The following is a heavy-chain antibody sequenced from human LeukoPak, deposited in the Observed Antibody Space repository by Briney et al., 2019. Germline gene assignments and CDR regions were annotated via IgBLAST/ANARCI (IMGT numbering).Heavy chain of an antibody. CDR1: GGSISSYY. Sequence: SETLSLTCTVSGGSISSYYWSWIRQPPGKGLEWIGYIYYSGSTNYNPSLKSRVTISVDTSKNQFSLKLSSVTAADTAVYYCARDRGYYDFWSGPYYYYYGMDVWGQGTTVTVSS. J-gene: IGHJ6*02. V-gene: IGHV4-59*01. CDR2: IYYSGST. CDR3: ARDRGYYDFWSGPYYYYYGMDV. D-gene: IGHD3-3*01.